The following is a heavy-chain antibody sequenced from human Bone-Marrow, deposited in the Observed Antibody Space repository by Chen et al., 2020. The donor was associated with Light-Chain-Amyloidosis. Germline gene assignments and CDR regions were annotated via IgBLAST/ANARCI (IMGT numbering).Heavy chain of an antibody. CDR3: ARDRGRFSYNRGGLDS. V-gene: IGHV3-74*01. J-gene: IGHJ4*02. Sequence: EVQLVESGGALVQPGGPLRLPCAAPGFTLNTYWMHWVRQPPGGGLVWVARMPTDVTKTVYADSVKGRFTVSRDDAKNTLYLEMNSLRVEDTGLYFCARDRGRFSYNRGGLDSWGQGTLVTVSS. D-gene: IGHD3-10*01. CDR2: MPTDVTKT. CDR1: GFTLNTYW.